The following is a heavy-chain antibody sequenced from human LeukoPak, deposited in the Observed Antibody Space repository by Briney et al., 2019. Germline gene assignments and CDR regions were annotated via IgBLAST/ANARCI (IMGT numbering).Heavy chain of an antibody. Sequence: GGSLRLSCAASGFTFNYYAMIWVRQAPGKGLEWVSAISGSGGSTYYADSVKGRFTISRDNSKNTLFLQVNSLRAEDTAVYYCGKDPNGDYVGAFDMWGQGTMVTVSP. CDR3: GKDPNGDYVGAFDM. CDR1: GFTFNYYA. V-gene: IGHV3-23*01. D-gene: IGHD4-17*01. J-gene: IGHJ3*02. CDR2: ISGSGGST.